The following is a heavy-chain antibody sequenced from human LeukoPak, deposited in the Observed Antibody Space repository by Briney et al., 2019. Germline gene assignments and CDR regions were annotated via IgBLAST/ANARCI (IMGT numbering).Heavy chain of an antibody. Sequence: GGSLRLSCAASGCTFSSYSMNWVRQAPGKGLEWVANIKQDGSEKYYVDSVKGRFTISRDNSKNTLYLQMNSLRAEDTAVYYCAKGRIAAAGTDYWGQGTLVTVSS. D-gene: IGHD6-13*01. CDR1: GCTFSSYS. CDR2: IKQDGSEK. J-gene: IGHJ4*02. CDR3: AKGRIAAAGTDY. V-gene: IGHV3-7*03.